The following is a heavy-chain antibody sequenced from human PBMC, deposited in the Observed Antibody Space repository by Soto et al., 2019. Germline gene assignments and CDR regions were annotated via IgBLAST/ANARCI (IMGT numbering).Heavy chain of an antibody. Sequence: QVQLVQSGAEVKKPGSSVKVSCKASGGTFSSYTISWVRQAPGQGLEWMGRIIPILGIANYAQKFQGRVTITADKSTSTAYMELSSLRSDDTAVYYCARDVGAAAGVMDWFDPWGQGTLVTVSS. CDR2: IIPILGIA. CDR3: ARDVGAAAGVMDWFDP. CDR1: GGTFSSYT. V-gene: IGHV1-69*08. J-gene: IGHJ5*02. D-gene: IGHD6-13*01.